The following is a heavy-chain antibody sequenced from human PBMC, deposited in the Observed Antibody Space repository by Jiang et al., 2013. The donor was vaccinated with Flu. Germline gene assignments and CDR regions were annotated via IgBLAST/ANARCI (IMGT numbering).Heavy chain of an antibody. D-gene: IGHD5-24*01. CDR3: ARQEMATSPLDY. CDR2: IYYTGIT. Sequence: TLSLTCTVSGGSISSSSYYWGWIRQPPGKGLEWVGNIYYTGITYYNPSLKSRVTISVDRSKNQFSLKLSSVTAADTALYYCARQEMATSPLDYWGQGTLVTVSS. CDR1: GGSISSSSYY. V-gene: IGHV4-39*01. J-gene: IGHJ4*02.